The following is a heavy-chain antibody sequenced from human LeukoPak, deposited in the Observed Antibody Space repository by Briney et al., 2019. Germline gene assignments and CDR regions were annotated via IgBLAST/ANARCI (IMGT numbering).Heavy chain of an antibody. D-gene: IGHD4-17*01. Sequence: ASVKVSCKASGGTFSSYAISWVRQAPGQGLEWMGRIIPIFGTANYAQKFQGRVTITTDESTSTAYMELSSLRPEDTAVYYCAATTVTTIDYWGQGTLVTVSS. CDR2: IIPIFGTA. CDR1: GGTFSSYA. V-gene: IGHV1-69*05. J-gene: IGHJ4*02. CDR3: AATTVTTIDY.